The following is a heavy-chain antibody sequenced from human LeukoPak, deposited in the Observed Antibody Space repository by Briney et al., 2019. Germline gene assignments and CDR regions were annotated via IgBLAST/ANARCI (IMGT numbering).Heavy chain of an antibody. CDR2: INHSGST. V-gene: IGHV4-34*01. J-gene: IGHJ6*02. CDR1: GGSFSGYY. CDR3: ARNELISSNYYYYGMDV. Sequence: SETLSLTCAVYGGSFSGYYWSWIRQPPGKGLEWIGEINHSGSTNYNPSLKSRVTISVDTSKNQFSLKLSSVTAADTAVYYCARNELISSNYYYYGMDVWGQGTTVTVSS.